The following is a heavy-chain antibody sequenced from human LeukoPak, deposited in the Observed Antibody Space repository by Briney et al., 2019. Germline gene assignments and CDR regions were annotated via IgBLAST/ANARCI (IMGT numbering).Heavy chain of an antibody. V-gene: IGHV1-69*13. Sequence: SVKVSCKASGGTFSSYAMSWVRQAPGQGLEWMGGIIPIFGTANYAQKFQGRVTITADESTSTAYMELSSLRSEDTAVYYCARDRGRRTAAGTYYYYGMDVWGKGTTVTVSS. J-gene: IGHJ6*04. CDR1: GGTFSSYA. CDR2: IIPIFGTA. CDR3: ARDRGRRTAAGTYYYYGMDV. D-gene: IGHD6-13*01.